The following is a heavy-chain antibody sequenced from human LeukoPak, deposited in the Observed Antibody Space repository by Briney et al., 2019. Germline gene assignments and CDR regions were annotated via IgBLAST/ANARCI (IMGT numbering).Heavy chain of an antibody. CDR1: GFTFSNYG. J-gene: IGHJ6*02. CDR3: ARDLVGSSGYYWYYYYGMDV. D-gene: IGHD3-22*01. CDR2: ISGNGGST. V-gene: IGHV3-64*04. Sequence: GGSLRLSCSASGFTFSNYGMHWVRQAPGKGLEYVSAISGNGGSTHYADSVKGRFTISRDNAKNSLYLQMNSLRDEDTAVYYCARDLVGSSGYYWYYYYGMDVWGQGTTVTVSS.